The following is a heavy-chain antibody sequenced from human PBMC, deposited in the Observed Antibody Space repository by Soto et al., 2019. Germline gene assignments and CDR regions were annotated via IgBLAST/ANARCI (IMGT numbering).Heavy chain of an antibody. CDR2: IIPIFGTA. CDR3: ARGSGYDGKWFDP. D-gene: IGHD5-12*01. CDR1: GGTFISYA. Sequence: GASVTVSCQASGGTFISYAISWVRQAPGQGLEWMGGIIPIFGTANYAQKFQGRVTITADESTSTAYMELSSLRSEDTAVYYCARGSGYDGKWFDPWGQGTLVTVSS. J-gene: IGHJ5*02. V-gene: IGHV1-69*13.